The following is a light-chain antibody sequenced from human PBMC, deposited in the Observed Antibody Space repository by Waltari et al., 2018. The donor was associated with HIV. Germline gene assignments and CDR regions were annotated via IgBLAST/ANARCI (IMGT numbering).Light chain of an antibody. CDR3: QTWDTGIII. CDR2: LNNDGSH. V-gene: IGLV4-69*01. J-gene: IGLJ2*01. Sequence: QPVVTQSPSAAASLGASVKLTCTLSSGHSDYAIAWHQQHPQKGPRYLMRLNNDGSHSKGDGIPDRVSGSSSGADRYLIISSLQSGDEADYYCQTWDTGIIIFGGGTKLTVL. CDR1: SGHSDYA.